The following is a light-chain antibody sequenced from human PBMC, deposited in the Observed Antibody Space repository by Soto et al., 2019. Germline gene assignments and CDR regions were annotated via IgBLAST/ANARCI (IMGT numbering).Light chain of an antibody. CDR2: SNN. V-gene: IGLV1-47*02. CDR1: ISNIGSNY. J-gene: IGLJ3*02. CDR3: AAWDDSLSVWV. Sequence: QSVLTQPHSASGTPGQRVTISCSGSISNIGSNYVFWYQQLPGTAPKLLVYSNNQRPSGVPDRFSGSKSGTSASLAISGLRSEDEADYYCAAWDDSLSVWVFAGGTKVTVL.